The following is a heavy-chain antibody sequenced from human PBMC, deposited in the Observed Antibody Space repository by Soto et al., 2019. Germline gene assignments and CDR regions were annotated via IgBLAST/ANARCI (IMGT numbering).Heavy chain of an antibody. Sequence: QVQLVESGGGVVQPGRSLRLSCAASGFTFSSYAMHWVRQAPGKGLEWVAVISYDGSNKYYADSVKGRFTISRDNSKNRLYLQMNSLRAEDTAVYYCARDRFLEWLFGSFDYWGQGTLVTVSS. CDR3: ARDRFLEWLFGSFDY. J-gene: IGHJ4*02. D-gene: IGHD3-3*01. CDR1: GFTFSSYA. V-gene: IGHV3-30-3*01. CDR2: ISYDGSNK.